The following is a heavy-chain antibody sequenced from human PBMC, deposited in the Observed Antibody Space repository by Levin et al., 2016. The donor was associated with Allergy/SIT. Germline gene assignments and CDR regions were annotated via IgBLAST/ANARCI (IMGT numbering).Heavy chain of an antibody. D-gene: IGHD3-22*01. V-gene: IGHV3-23*01. CDR2: ISGSAGRT. Sequence: GGSLRLSCAASGFTFSNYAMSWVRQAPGKGLEWVSGISGSAGRTYYADSVKGRFTISRDNSKNTLYLQMNSLRADDTAVYYCAKDPHYDSSGYTFDPWGQGTLVTVSS. CDR1: GFTFSNYA. J-gene: IGHJ5*02. CDR3: AKDPHYDSSGYTFDP.